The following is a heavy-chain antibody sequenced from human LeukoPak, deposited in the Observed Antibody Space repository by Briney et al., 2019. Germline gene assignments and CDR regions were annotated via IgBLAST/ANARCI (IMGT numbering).Heavy chain of an antibody. Sequence: SETLSLTCTVSGGSISSYYWSWIRQPAGKGLEWIGRIYTSGSTNYSPSLKSRVTMSVDTSKNQFSLTLSSVTAADTAVYYCAREVAAAGTRWFDPRGQGTLVTVSS. V-gene: IGHV4-4*07. CDR3: AREVAAAGTRWFDP. CDR1: GGSISSYY. CDR2: IYTSGST. D-gene: IGHD6-13*01. J-gene: IGHJ5*02.